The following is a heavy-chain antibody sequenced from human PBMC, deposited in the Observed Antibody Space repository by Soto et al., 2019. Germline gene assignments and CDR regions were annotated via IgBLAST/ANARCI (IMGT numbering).Heavy chain of an antibody. Sequence: RESLTISCKTSGYRFISYWVAWVRQKPGKGLEWMGTFYPGDSTSTYSPSFQGQVTISVDKSISTAYLHLSSLKASDTAMYYCTRIIGYCRNNDCSWTFDIWGQGTMVTVSS. V-gene: IGHV5-51*01. CDR2: FYPGDSTS. D-gene: IGHD2-2*03. J-gene: IGHJ3*02. CDR3: TRIIGYCRNNDCSWTFDI. CDR1: GYRFISYW.